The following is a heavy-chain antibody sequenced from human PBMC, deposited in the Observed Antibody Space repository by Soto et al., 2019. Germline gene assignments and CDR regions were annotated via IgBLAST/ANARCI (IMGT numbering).Heavy chain of an antibody. CDR2: SRNKANSYTT. D-gene: IGHD1-20*01. J-gene: IGHJ4*02. CDR1: GFTFSDHY. V-gene: IGHV3-72*01. Sequence: PGGSLRLSCEVSGFTFSDHYMDWVRQAPGKGLEWVGRSRNKANSYTTEYAASVKGRFTISRDDSKNSLYLQMSSLKTEDTAVYYCVRTTYTSNWNLDYWGQGTLVTISS. CDR3: VRTTYTSNWNLDY.